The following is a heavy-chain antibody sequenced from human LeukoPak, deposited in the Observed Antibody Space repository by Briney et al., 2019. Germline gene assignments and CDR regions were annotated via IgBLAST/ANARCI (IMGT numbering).Heavy chain of an antibody. CDR3: ARDRVAGAFYFDY. CDR2: ISAYNGNT. J-gene: IGHJ4*02. D-gene: IGHD6-19*01. CDR1: GYTFTNYA. V-gene: IGHV1-18*04. Sequence: ASVKVSCKASGYTFTNYALSWVRQAPGQGLEWIGWISAYNGNTNYAHKFQGRVTMTIDTSTSTAYLELRSLRSDDTAVYYCARDRVAGAFYFDYWGQGTLVTVSS.